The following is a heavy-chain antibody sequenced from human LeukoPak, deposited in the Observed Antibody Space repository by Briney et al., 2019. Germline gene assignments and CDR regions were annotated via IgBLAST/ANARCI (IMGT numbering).Heavy chain of an antibody. V-gene: IGHV1-46*01. CDR3: ARGPPFWSGTPPCDY. J-gene: IGHJ4*02. D-gene: IGHD3-3*01. CDR1: GYTFTSYY. Sequence: ASVKVSCKASGYTFTSYYKHWVRQAPGQGLEWMGIINPSGGSTSYAQKFQGRVTMTRDMSTSTVYMELSSLRSEDTAVYYCARGPPFWSGTPPCDYWGQGTLVTVSS. CDR2: INPSGGST.